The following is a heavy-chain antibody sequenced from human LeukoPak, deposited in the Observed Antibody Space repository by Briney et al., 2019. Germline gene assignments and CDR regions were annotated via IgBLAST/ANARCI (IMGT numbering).Heavy chain of an antibody. CDR1: GGSFSGYY. D-gene: IGHD3-10*01. J-gene: IGHJ4*02. Sequence: SETLSLTCAAYGGSFSGYYWSWIRQPPGKGLEWIGEINHSGSTNYSPSLKSRVTMSVDTSKNQFSLKLSSVTAADTAVYYCARDIGGRYYFHYWGQGTLVTVSS. CDR2: INHSGST. CDR3: ARDIGGRYYFHY. V-gene: IGHV4-34*01.